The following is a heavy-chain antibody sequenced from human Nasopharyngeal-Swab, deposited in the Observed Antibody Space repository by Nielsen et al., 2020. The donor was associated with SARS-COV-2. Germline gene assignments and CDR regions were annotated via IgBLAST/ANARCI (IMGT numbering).Heavy chain of an antibody. CDR1: GFTFSDYY. V-gene: IGHV3-11*04. CDR2: ISSIGSTI. D-gene: IGHD6-19*01. Sequence: GGSLRLSCAASGFTFSDYYMSWIRQAPGKGLEWVSYISSIGSTIYYADSVKGRFTISRDNAKNPLYLQMNSLRAEDTAVYYCARGPQVPAGNGWYSFDPWGQGTLVTVSS. CDR3: ARGPQVPAGNGWYSFDP. J-gene: IGHJ5*02.